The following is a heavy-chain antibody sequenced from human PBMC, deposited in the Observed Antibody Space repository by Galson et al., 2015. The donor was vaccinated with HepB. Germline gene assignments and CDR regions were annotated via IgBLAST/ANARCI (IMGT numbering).Heavy chain of an antibody. CDR3: AGGRITIFGVALWTPQRYYYYGMDV. J-gene: IGHJ6*02. D-gene: IGHD3-3*01. V-gene: IGHV1-69*13. Sequence: SVKVSCKASGGTFSSYAISWVRQAPGQGLEWMGGIIPIFGTANYAQKFQGRVTNTADESTSTAYMELSSLRSEDTAVYYRAGGRITIFGVALWTPQRYYYYGMDVWGQGTTVTVSS. CDR2: IIPIFGTA. CDR1: GGTFSSYA.